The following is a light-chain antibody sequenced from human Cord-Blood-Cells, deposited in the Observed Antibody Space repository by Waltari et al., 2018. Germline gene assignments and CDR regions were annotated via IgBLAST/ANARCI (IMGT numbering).Light chain of an antibody. CDR2: EGS. V-gene: IGLV2-23*01. CDR1: SSDVGRYNL. CDR3: CSYAGSSTWV. J-gene: IGLJ3*02. Sequence: QSALTQPASVSGSLGQSLTISCTGTSSDVGRYNLVSWYQQHPGKAPKLMIYEGSKRPSGVSNRVSGSKSGNTASLTISGLQAEDEADYYCCSYAGSSTWVFGGGTKLTVL.